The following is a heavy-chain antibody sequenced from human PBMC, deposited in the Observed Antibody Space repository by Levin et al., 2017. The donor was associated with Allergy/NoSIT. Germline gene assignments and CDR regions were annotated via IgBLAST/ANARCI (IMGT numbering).Heavy chain of an antibody. CDR1: GFIFSDHY. V-gene: IGHV3-72*01. CDR2: IKHKAESYTT. Sequence: VASVKVSCTASGFIFSDHYMDWVRQAPGKGLEWVGRIKHKAESYTTEYAASVRARFTISRDDSNSLYLQMNSLRTEDTAVYYCASALPMDTYDYWGQGTLVTVSS. D-gene: IGHD5-18*01. CDR3: ASALPMDTYDY. J-gene: IGHJ4*02.